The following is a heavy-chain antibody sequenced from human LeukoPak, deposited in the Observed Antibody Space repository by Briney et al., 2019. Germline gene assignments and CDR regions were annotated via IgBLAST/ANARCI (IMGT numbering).Heavy chain of an antibody. CDR1: GGSISTSNSY. V-gene: IGHV4-39*07. CDR2: IYYSGNT. Sequence: SETLSLTFAVSGGSISTSNSYWGWLRRPPGKGLEWVGSIYYSGNTYYHTSLKSRVTISVDTSKNQFSLKLRSVTAADTAVYYCARASHWNQLHYFDYWGQGTLVTVSS. J-gene: IGHJ4*02. D-gene: IGHD1-1*01. CDR3: ARASHWNQLHYFDY.